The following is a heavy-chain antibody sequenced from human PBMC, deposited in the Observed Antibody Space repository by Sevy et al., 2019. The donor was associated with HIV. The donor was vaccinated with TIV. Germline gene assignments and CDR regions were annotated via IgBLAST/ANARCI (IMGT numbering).Heavy chain of an antibody. CDR3: ARETRSSWYHFDY. V-gene: IGHV3-30-3*01. J-gene: IGHJ4*02. CDR2: ISFDGSNE. D-gene: IGHD6-13*01. CDR1: GFTFNFFS. Sequence: GGSLRLSCAASGFTFNFFSMHWVRQAPGKGLEWVATISFDGSNEHYADSVKGRFTISRDNAKNSLYLQMISLRAEDTAVYYCARETRSSWYHFDYWGQGTLVTVSS.